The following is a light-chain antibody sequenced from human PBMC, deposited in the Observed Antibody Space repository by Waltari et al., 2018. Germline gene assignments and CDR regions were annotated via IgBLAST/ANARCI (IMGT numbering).Light chain of an antibody. CDR1: QSLSIY. Sequence: DIQMTQSPSSLSASVGDRVTITCRASQSLSIYVNWYQQRPGKVPKLLIYAGSSLQSGGPSRVSGSGSWTDFTLTISSLQPEDFATYYCQQSYSTPTFGQGTKLEIK. J-gene: IGKJ2*01. CDR3: QQSYSTPT. V-gene: IGKV1-39*01. CDR2: AGS.